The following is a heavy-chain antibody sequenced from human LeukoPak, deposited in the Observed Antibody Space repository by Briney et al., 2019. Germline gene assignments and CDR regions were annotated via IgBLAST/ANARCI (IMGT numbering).Heavy chain of an antibody. CDR2: ISAYNGNT. V-gene: IGHV1-18*01. Sequence: ASVKVSCKASGYTFTSYGISWVRQAPGKGLEWMGWISAYNGNTNYAQKLQGRVTMTTDTSTSTAYMELRSLRSDDTAVYYCARDPRPYYYDSSGYYPYYFDYWGQGTLVTVSS. CDR1: GYTFTSYG. CDR3: ARDPRPYYYDSSGYYPYYFDY. J-gene: IGHJ4*02. D-gene: IGHD3-22*01.